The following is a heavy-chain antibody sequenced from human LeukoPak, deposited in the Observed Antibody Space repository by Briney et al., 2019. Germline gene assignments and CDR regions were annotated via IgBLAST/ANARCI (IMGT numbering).Heavy chain of an antibody. CDR1: GFTFSSYA. D-gene: IGHD2-2*01. CDR3: AKDGVPATAPSDY. CDR2: ISGSGGST. Sequence: GGSLRLSCAASGFTFSSYAMSWVRQAPGKGLDWVSAISGSGGSTYYADSVKGRFTISRDNSKNTLYLQMNSLRAEDTAVYYCAKDGVPATAPSDYWGQGTLVTVSS. J-gene: IGHJ4*02. V-gene: IGHV3-23*01.